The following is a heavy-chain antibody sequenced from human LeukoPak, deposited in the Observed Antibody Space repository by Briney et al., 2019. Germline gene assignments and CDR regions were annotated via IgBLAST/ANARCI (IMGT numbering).Heavy chain of an antibody. CDR2: VNPNTGNT. V-gene: IGHV1-8*01. CDR1: GYTFTSYD. D-gene: IGHD7-27*01. CDR3: ARAWVISRLGDAFDI. Sequence: ASVKVSCKASGYTFTSYDINWVRQATGQGLEWMGWVNPNTGNTGYAQKFQGRVTMTRNTSISTAYMELSSLRSEDTAVYYYARAWVISRLGDAFDIWGQGTMVTVSS. J-gene: IGHJ3*02.